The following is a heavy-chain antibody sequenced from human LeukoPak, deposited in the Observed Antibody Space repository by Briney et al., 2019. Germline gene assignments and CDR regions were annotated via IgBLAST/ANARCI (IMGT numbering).Heavy chain of an antibody. CDR1: GGSISSTNW. CDR3: ARSSPSATFEDY. D-gene: IGHD2-15*01. CDR2: IYDSGNT. Sequence: SETLSLTCTVSGGSISSTNWWTWVRQPPGKGLEWIGEIYDSGNTNYNPSLKSRVTISVGKSKNQFSLKLSSVTAADTAVYYCARSSPSATFEDYWGQGTLVTVSS. V-gene: IGHV4-4*02. J-gene: IGHJ4*02.